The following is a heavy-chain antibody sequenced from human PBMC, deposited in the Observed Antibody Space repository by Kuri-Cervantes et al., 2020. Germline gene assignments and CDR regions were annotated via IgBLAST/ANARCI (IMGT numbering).Heavy chain of an antibody. CDR3: ATSPEYSSSWYFLRPRDAFDT. D-gene: IGHD6-13*01. V-gene: IGHV1-3*02. J-gene: IGHJ3*02. Sequence: ASVKVSCKASGYTFTTYAVHWVRQAPGQRLGWMGWSNTGNGNTKYSQEFQGRVTITRDTSARIVYLELSSLRSEDMAVYYCATSPEYSSSWYFLRPRDAFDTWGQGTMVTVSS. CDR2: SNTGNGNT. CDR1: GYTFTTYA.